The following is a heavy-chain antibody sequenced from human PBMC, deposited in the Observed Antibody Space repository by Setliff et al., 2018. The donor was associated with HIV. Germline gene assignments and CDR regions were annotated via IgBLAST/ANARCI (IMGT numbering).Heavy chain of an antibody. V-gene: IGHV4-61*05. CDR1: GGSISSSSYY. Sequence: LSLTCTVSGGSISSSSYYWGWIRQPPGKGLEWIGYIYTTGSTNYNPSLKSRVTMSVDTSKNQFSLRLTSVTAADTAVYFCARLRITMIMMLNYFDYWGQGTLVTSPQ. CDR3: ARLRITMIMMLNYFDY. J-gene: IGHJ4*02. D-gene: IGHD3-22*01. CDR2: IYTTGST.